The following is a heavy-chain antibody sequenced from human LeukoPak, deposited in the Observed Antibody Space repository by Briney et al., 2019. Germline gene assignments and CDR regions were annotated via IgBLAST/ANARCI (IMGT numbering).Heavy chain of an antibody. CDR3: AKRGVVIRVILVGFHKEANYFDS. Sequence: GGSLRHSSAVPRITPSNSGMGWVRQAPGKGLEWVAGISDSGGSTNYADSVKGRFTISRDNPKNTLYLQMNSLRAEDTAVYFCAKRGVVIRVILVGFHKEANYFDSWGQGALVTVSS. CDR2: ISDSGGST. CDR1: RITPSNSG. J-gene: IGHJ4*02. V-gene: IGHV3-23*01. D-gene: IGHD3-10*01.